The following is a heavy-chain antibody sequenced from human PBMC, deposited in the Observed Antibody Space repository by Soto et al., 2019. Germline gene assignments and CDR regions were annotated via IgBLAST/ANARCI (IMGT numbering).Heavy chain of an antibody. CDR1: GFTFSGFA. V-gene: IGHV3-23*01. CDR3: TKDWYNYYYMDV. CDR2: VSSSGGYT. J-gene: IGHJ6*03. Sequence: DVQLLESGGGLVQPGGSLRLSSAASGFTFSGFAMSWVRQAPGRGLDWVSAVSSSGGYTYYADSVKGRFTVSRDNSKNTLYLQMNSLRAEDTAIYYCTKDWYNYYYMDVWGKGTTVTVSS.